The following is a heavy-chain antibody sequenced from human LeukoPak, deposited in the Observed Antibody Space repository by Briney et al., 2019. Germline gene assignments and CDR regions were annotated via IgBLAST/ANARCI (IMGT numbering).Heavy chain of an antibody. CDR3: TARGFSYGLHY. V-gene: IGHV4-59*01. CDR2: IYYSGST. D-gene: IGHD5-18*01. J-gene: IGHJ4*02. Sequence: SETLSLTCTVSGDSISSYYWSWVRQPPGKGLEWIGYIYYSGSTNYNPTLKSRVTIAVDTSKNQFSLKLNSVTAADTAVYYCTARGFSYGLHYWGQGTLVTVSS. CDR1: GDSISSYY.